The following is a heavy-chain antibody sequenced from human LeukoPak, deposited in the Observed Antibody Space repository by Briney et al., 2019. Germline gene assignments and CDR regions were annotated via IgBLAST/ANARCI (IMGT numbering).Heavy chain of an antibody. D-gene: IGHD1-26*01. CDR2: IYSGGST. CDR1: GFTVSSNY. Sequence: GGSLRLSCAASGFTVSSNYMSWVRQAPGKGLEWVSVIYSGGSTYYADSVKGRFTISRDNSKNTLYLQMNSLRAEDTAVYYCARVSMVGAGAFDIWGQGTMVTVSS. CDR3: ARVSMVGAGAFDI. J-gene: IGHJ3*02. V-gene: IGHV3-66*01.